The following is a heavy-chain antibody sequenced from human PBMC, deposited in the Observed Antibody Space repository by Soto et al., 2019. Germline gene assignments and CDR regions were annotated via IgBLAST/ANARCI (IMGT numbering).Heavy chain of an antibody. Sequence: EVQLVESGGGLVKPGGSLRLSCAASGFTFSNAWMNWVRQAPGKGLEWVGRIKSKTDGGTTDYAAPVKGRFTISRDDSKHTLYLQMNSRKTEDTAVYYCTTEMVYAIRSFDYWGQGTLVTVSS. CDR3: TTEMVYAIRSFDY. D-gene: IGHD2-8*01. CDR1: GFTFSNAW. CDR2: IKSKTDGGTT. V-gene: IGHV3-15*07. J-gene: IGHJ4*02.